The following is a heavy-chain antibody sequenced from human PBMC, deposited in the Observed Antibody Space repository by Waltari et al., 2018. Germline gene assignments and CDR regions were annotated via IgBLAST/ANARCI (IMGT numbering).Heavy chain of an antibody. J-gene: IGHJ5*01. CDR1: GSMLTAHI. CDR3: ARESERGYDLDS. CDR2: VNPNSGDT. Sequence: VQLVQSGIEGKKPGASVKVSCEASGSMLTAHIIHWVRQAPGQGLEWMGWVNPNSGDTGSTQKFQGRLSMTRDASTSTAFMDLSGLTSDDTAVYYCARESERGYDLDSWGQGTLV. V-gene: IGHV1-2*02. D-gene: IGHD5-12*01.